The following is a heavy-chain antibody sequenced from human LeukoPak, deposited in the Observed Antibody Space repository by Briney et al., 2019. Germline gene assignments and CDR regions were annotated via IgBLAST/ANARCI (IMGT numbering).Heavy chain of an antibody. CDR3: VKAPRYYYGSGEGMDV. D-gene: IGHD3-10*01. V-gene: IGHV3-23*01. CDR1: GFYFSTYA. Sequence: GGSLRLSCAASGFYFSTYAMSWVRQAPGKGLEWVSGISGSGGSTYYADSVKGRFTMSRDNSKNTLYLQMSSLRAEDTAVYYCVKAPRYYYGSGEGMDVWGQGTTVTVSS. J-gene: IGHJ6*02. CDR2: ISGSGGST.